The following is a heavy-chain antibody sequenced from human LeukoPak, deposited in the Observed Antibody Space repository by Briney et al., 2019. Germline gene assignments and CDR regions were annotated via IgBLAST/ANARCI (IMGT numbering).Heavy chain of an antibody. V-gene: IGHV1-69*04. D-gene: IGHD6-19*01. CDR3: AREWSIAVYDY. Sequence: ASVKDSCKASGGTFSSYAISWVRQAPGQGLEWMGRIIPILGIANYAQKFQGRVTITADKSTSTAYMELSSLRSEDTAVYYCAREWSIAVYDYWGQGTLVTVSS. J-gene: IGHJ4*02. CDR1: GGTFSSYA. CDR2: IIPILGIA.